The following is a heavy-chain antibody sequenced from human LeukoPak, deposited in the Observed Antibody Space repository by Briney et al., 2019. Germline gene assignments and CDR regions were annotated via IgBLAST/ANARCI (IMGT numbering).Heavy chain of an antibody. CDR2: IKQDGSEK. CDR1: GGSFSSYY. CDR3: ARDKIVGATYFDY. Sequence: ETLSLTCAVYGGSFSSYYWSWVRQAPGKGLEWVANIKQDGSEKYYVDSVKGRFTISRDNAKNSLYLQMNSLRAEDTAVYYCARDKIVGATYFDYWGQGTLVTVSS. D-gene: IGHD1-26*01. V-gene: IGHV3-7*01. J-gene: IGHJ4*02.